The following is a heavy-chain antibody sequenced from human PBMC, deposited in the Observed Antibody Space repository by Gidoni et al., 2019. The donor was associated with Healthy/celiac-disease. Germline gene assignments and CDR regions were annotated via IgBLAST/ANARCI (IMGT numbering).Heavy chain of an antibody. CDR3: AKVRHYDRSGYYYYYYYGMDV. CDR2: ISYDGSHI. J-gene: IGHJ6*02. D-gene: IGHD3-22*01. Sequence: QVQLVEAGGGVVQSGRSLRRSCGASGVPVSSYGRPWVRQAPGKGHDWLAVISYDGSHIYYADAVKGRFTISRDNSKNSLYLQMNRLRAEDTAVYYCAKVRHYDRSGYYYYYYYGMDVWGQGTTVTVSS. CDR1: GVPVSSYG. V-gene: IGHV3-30*18.